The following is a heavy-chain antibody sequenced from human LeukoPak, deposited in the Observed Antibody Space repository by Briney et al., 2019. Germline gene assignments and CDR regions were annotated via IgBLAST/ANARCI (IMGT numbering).Heavy chain of an antibody. Sequence: GGSLRLSCAASGFTFSSYGMHWVRQAPGKGLEWVAVIWYDGSNKYYADSVKGRFTISRDNSKNTLYLQMNSLRAEDTAVYYCANGPAAAGNSDYWGQGTLVTVSS. J-gene: IGHJ4*02. D-gene: IGHD6-13*01. CDR1: GFTFSSYG. V-gene: IGHV3-33*06. CDR3: ANGPAAAGNSDY. CDR2: IWYDGSNK.